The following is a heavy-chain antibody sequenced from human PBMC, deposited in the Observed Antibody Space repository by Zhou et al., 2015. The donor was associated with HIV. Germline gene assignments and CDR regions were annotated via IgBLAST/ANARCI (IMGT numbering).Heavy chain of an antibody. Sequence: QVQLVQSGAEVKKPGSSVKVSCKASGGTFSSYAISWVRQAPGQGLEWMGGIIPIFGTANYAQKFQGRVTITADESTSTAYMELSSLRSEDTAVYYCARSSDRITIFGVAPNRVQRADAFDIWGQGTMVTVSS. CDR3: ARSSDRITIFGVAPNRVQRADAFDI. CDR2: IIPIFGTA. D-gene: IGHD3-3*01. V-gene: IGHV1-69*12. J-gene: IGHJ3*02. CDR1: GGTFSSYA.